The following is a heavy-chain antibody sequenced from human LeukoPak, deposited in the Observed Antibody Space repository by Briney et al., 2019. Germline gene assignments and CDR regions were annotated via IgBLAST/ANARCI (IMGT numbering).Heavy chain of an antibody. CDR2: ISSSSYI. D-gene: IGHD3-22*01. CDR3: ASGLPYYFDSSGYYLDY. Sequence: GGSLRLSCAASGFTFSSYSMNWVRQAPGKGLEWVSSISSSSYIYYADSVKGRFTISRDNAKNSLYLQMNSLRAEDTAVYYCASGLPYYFDSSGYYLDYWGQGTLVTVSS. J-gene: IGHJ4*02. CDR1: GFTFSSYS. V-gene: IGHV3-21*01.